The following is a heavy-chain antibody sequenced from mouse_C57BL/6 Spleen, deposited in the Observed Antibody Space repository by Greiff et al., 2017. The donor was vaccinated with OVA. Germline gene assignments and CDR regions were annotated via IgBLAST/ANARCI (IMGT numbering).Heavy chain of an antibody. CDR3: ARDGYCGDMDY. V-gene: IGHV1-47*01. CDR2: FHPYNDDT. CDR1: GYTFTTYS. Sequence: QVQLQQSGAELVKPGASVKLSCKASGYTFTTYSIEWVQQNPGKGLEWIGNFHPYNDDTKYNDKFKGKATVTVEKSSSTVYMELSRLTSEDSAVYYCARDGYCGDMDYWGQGTTLTVSS. J-gene: IGHJ2*01. D-gene: IGHD2-3*01.